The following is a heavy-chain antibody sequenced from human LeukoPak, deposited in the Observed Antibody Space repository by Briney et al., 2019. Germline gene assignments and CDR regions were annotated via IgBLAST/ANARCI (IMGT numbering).Heavy chain of an antibody. CDR2: IYYSGST. J-gene: IGHJ4*02. Sequence: ASETLSLTCTVSGGSVSSGSYYWNWIRQPPGKGLEWIGYIYYSGSTNYNASLKSRVTISVDTSKNQFSLKLTSVTSADTAVYYCARGESPSDLGFWGQGALITVSS. CDR3: ARGESPSDLGF. D-gene: IGHD3-10*01. CDR1: GGSVSSGSYY. V-gene: IGHV4-61*01.